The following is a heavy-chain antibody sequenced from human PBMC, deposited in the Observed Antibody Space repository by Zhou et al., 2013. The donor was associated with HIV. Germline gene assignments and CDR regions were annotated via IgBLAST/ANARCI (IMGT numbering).Heavy chain of an antibody. CDR1: GFTFTAFG. D-gene: IGHD6-19*01. V-gene: IGHV1-2*02. CDR3: ARAPPPPNYSDGFVVGGSLDV. CDR2: INPNSGGT. J-gene: IGHJ3*01. Sequence: QVQLVQSGDEVRKPGASVKVSCKASGFTFTAFGISWVRQAPGQGLEWMGWINPNSGGTNYAQKFQGRVTLTRDTSISTAYMELSRLRSDDTAVYFCARAPPPPNYSDGFVVGGSLDVWGRGTKGHCLF.